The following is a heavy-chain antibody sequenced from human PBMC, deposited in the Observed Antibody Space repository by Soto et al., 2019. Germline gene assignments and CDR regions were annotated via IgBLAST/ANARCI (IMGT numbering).Heavy chain of an antibody. CDR2: ISSDGSNK. V-gene: IGHV3-30*18. D-gene: IGHD3-16*02. CDR1: GFTFSNYV. J-gene: IGHJ4*02. CDR3: TKYRATHRNY. Sequence: QVQLVESGGGVVQPGRSLSLSCAASGFTFSNYVMHWVRQAPGKGLEWVAVISSDGSNKYYADSVKGRFTISRDNSKNTLYLQMNSLRIEDTAVYYCTKYRATHRNYWGQGTLVTVSS.